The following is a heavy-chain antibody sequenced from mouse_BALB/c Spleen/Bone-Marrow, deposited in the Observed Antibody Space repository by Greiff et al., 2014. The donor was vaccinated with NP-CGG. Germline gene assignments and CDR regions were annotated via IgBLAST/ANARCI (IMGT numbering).Heavy chain of an antibody. Sequence: VQLKESGGGLVQPGGSRKLSCAASGFTFSSFGIHWVRQAPEKGLEWVAYISSDSSTIYYADTVKGRFTISRDNTKNTLFLQMTSLRSKDTTMYYCARSNYVRYYAMDYWGQGTSVTVSS. V-gene: IGHV5-17*02. CDR1: GFTFSSFG. CDR2: ISSDSSTI. CDR3: ARSNYVRYYAMDY. D-gene: IGHD1-1*01. J-gene: IGHJ4*01.